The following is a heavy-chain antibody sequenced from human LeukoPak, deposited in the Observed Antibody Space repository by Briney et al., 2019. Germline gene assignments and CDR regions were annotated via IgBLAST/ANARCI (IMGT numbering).Heavy chain of an antibody. V-gene: IGHV1-69*13. J-gene: IGHJ4*02. D-gene: IGHD6-6*01. CDR2: IIPIFGTA. CDR1: GGTFSSYA. CDR3: ARDIEYSSSFDY. Sequence: ASVKVSCKASGGTFSSYAISWVRQAPGQGLEWMGGIIPIFGTANYAQKFQGRVTVTADESTSTAYMELSSLRSEDTAVYYCARDIEYSSSFDYWGQGTLVTVSS.